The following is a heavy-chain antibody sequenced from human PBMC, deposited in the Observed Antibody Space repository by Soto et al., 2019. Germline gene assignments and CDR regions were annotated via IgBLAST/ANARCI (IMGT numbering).Heavy chain of an antibody. CDR2: IYYSGGST. Sequence: QVQLQESGPGLVKPSETLSLTCTVSGGSMSSYYWSWIRQPPGKRMEWIGYIYYSGGSTNYNPSLHSRVTISVDTSKNQFSLKVRSVTAADTAVYYCARGPSSHDLWGQGTLVTVS. V-gene: IGHV4-59*01. CDR3: ARGPSSHDL. D-gene: IGHD2-15*01. CDR1: GGSMSSYY. J-gene: IGHJ5*02.